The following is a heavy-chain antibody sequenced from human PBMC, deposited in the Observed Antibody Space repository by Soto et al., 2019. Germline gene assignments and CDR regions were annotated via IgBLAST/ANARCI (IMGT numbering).Heavy chain of an antibody. J-gene: IGHJ4*02. CDR3: AHGIGIVGATGFDY. Sequence: GPTLGKTTQTLTLTCTFSGFSLSTSGVGVGWIRQPPGKALEWLALIYWDDDKRYSPSLKSRLTITKDTSKNQVVLTMTNMDPVDTATYYCAHGIGIVGATGFDYWGQGTLVTVSS. V-gene: IGHV2-5*02. CDR2: IYWDDDK. D-gene: IGHD1-26*01. CDR1: GFSLSTSGVG.